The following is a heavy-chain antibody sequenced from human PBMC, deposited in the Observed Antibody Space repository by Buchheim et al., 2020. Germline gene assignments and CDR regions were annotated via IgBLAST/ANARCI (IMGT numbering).Heavy chain of an antibody. D-gene: IGHD3-22*01. CDR2: IKSIREGGST. CDR3: TTDLGYYDTKGYPH. Sequence: EVQLVQSGGGLVEPGGSLRLSCAASGLSFSNAWMSWVRQAPGKGLEWIGRIKSIREGGSTEIAAPVKGTFTVSRDDSINTLYLQMNSLKTEDTAVYYCTTDLGYYDTKGYPHWGQGTL. V-gene: IGHV3-15*01. CDR1: GLSFSNAW. J-gene: IGHJ4*02.